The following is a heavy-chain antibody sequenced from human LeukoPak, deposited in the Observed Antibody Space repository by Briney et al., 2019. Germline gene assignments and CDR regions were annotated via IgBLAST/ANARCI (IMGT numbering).Heavy chain of an antibody. CDR1: GYSFTSYW. CDR2: IYPGDSDT. D-gene: IGHD6-19*01. J-gene: IGHJ4*02. CDR3: ATGGTVAGTLDCFDY. V-gene: IGHV5-51*01. Sequence: PGESLKISCKGSGYSFTSYWIGWVRQMPGKGLEWMGIIYPGDSDTRYSPSFQGQVTISADKSISTAYLQWSSLKASDTAMYYCATGGTVAGTLDCFDYWGQGTLVTVSS.